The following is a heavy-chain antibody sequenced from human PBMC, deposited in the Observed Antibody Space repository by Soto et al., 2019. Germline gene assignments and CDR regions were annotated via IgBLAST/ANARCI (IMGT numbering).Heavy chain of an antibody. CDR3: NSRGYCSSTSCYTGYAGMDV. D-gene: IGHD2-2*02. CDR1: GYTFTGYY. V-gene: IGHV1-2*02. Sequence: GASVKVSCKASGYTFTGYYMHWVQQAPGQGLEWMGWINPNSGGTNYAQKFQGRVTMTRDTSISTAYMELSRLRSDDTAVYYCNSRGYCSSTSCYTGYAGMDVWGQGXTVTVSS. CDR2: INPNSGGT. J-gene: IGHJ6*02.